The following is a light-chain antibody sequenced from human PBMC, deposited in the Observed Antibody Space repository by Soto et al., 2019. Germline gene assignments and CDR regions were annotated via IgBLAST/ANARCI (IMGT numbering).Light chain of an antibody. J-gene: IGKJ1*01. CDR1: QGISSY. Sequence: DIQLTQSPSFLSASVGDRVTITCRASQGISSYLAWYQQKPGKAPKLLIYAASTLQSGVPSRLSGSGSGTEFTLTISSLQPEDFATYFCQHYNSYWTFGQGTKVDIK. V-gene: IGKV1-9*01. CDR2: AAS. CDR3: QHYNSYWT.